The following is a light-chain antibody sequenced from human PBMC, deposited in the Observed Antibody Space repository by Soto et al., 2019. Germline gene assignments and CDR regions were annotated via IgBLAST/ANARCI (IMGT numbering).Light chain of an antibody. Sequence: EIVMTQSPATLSVSPGERATLSCRAAQSVGSNLAWYQQKPGQAPRLLIYGASTRATDIPVRFSGSGSGTEFTLTISSLQSEDFVVYYCQQYNDWPYTFGQGTKLEIK. CDR1: QSVGSN. CDR3: QQYNDWPYT. CDR2: GAS. J-gene: IGKJ2*01. V-gene: IGKV3-15*01.